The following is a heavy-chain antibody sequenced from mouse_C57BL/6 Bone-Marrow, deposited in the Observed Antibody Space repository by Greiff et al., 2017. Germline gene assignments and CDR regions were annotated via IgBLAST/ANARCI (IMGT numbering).Heavy chain of an antibody. CDR3: TRGPRFAY. Sequence: LQESGAELVRPGASVTLSCKASGYTFTDYEMPGVKQTPVHGLEWIGAIDPEPGGTAYNQKFKGKAILTADKSSSTAYMELRSLTSEDSAVYYCTRGPRFAYWGQGTLVTVSA. CDR1: GYTFTDYE. J-gene: IGHJ3*01. V-gene: IGHV1-15*01. CDR2: IDPEPGGT.